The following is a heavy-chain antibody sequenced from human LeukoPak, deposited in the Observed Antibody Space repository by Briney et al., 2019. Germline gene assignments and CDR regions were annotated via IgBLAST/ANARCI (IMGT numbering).Heavy chain of an antibody. Sequence: PGGSLRLSCAASGFTFSSYAMSWVRQAPGKGLEWVSAISGSGGSTYYADSVKGRFTISRDNSKNTLYLQMNSLRAEDTAVYYCAKEERSHYDSSGYYYFDYWGQGTLVTVSS. CDR3: AKEERSHYDSSGYYYFDY. V-gene: IGHV3-23*01. CDR2: ISGSGGST. D-gene: IGHD3-22*01. J-gene: IGHJ4*02. CDR1: GFTFSSYA.